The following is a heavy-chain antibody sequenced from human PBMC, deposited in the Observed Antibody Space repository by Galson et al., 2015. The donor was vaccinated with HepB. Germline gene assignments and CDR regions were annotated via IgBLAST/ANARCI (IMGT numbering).Heavy chain of an antibody. J-gene: IGHJ6*02. CDR2: ISAYNGNT. V-gene: IGHV1-18*01. D-gene: IGHD3-22*01. CDR3: ATTEYYYDSSGYSHYGMDV. CDR1: GYTFNSYG. Sequence: SVKVSCKASGYTFNSYGISWVRQAPGQGLEYMGWISAYNGNTNYTQKVQGRVTMTTDTSTSTAYMEPRSLRSDDTAVYYCATTEYYYDSSGYSHYGMDVWGQGTTVTASS.